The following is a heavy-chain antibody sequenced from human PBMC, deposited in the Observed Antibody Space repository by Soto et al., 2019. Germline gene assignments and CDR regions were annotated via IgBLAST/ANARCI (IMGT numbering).Heavy chain of an antibody. CDR1: GFNFNSYT. V-gene: IGHV3-21*01. Sequence: GGSLGLCCSSSGFNFNSYTINWVRQAPGKRLEWLSSISSSGYIFSTDSVRGRFTISRDNAKNSVYLQINSLRAEDTAVYFCARDCSGGSCYPGMDVWGQGTTVTVSS. J-gene: IGHJ6*02. CDR2: ISSSGYI. CDR3: ARDCSGGSCYPGMDV. D-gene: IGHD2-15*01.